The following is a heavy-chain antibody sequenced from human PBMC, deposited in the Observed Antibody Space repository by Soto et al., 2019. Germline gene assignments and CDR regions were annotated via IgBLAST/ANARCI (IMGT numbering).Heavy chain of an antibody. D-gene: IGHD2-21*02. J-gene: IGHJ6*02. CDR1: GFSLNTGGLG. CDR3: VHSRCGGDCLRSYSSHYYYGMDV. V-gene: IGHV2-5*02. Sequence: QITLKESGPTLVKPTQTLTLTCTVSGFSLNTGGLGVGWIRQPPGKALEWLALIYWDDDKRYSPSLKNRRGISKDTSNNLVVFTMTNMDPVDTATYYCVHSRCGGDCLRSYSSHYYYGMDVWGQGTTVTVSS. CDR2: IYWDDDK.